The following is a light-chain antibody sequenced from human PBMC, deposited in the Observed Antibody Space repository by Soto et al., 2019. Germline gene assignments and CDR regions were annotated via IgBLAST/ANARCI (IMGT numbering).Light chain of an antibody. CDR2: LDSDGSH. Sequence: QAVVTQSPSASASLGASVKLTCTLSSGHSSYAIAWHQQQPEKGPRYLMKLDSDGSHTKGDAIPDRFSGSSSGAERYLTXXXLXXXXXXXYYCQTWGTGIHVVFGGGTKLTVL. CDR3: QTWGTGIHVV. CDR1: SGHSSYA. V-gene: IGLV4-69*01. J-gene: IGLJ2*01.